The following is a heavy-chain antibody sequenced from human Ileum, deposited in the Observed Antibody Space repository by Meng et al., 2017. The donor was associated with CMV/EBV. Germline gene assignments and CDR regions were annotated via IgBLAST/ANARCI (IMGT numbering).Heavy chain of an antibody. V-gene: IGHV3-53*01. D-gene: IGHD5-24*01. CDR3: AKSNGYTATN. Sequence: EVQGLVSGGGLSQPGGSLRLSCAASGFSVSSTFMSWFRQAPGKGLEWVSIIYTGGDTKYADSVKGRFSISRDSSENTVFLQMNSLRVEDTAVYYCAKSNGYTATNWGQGSLVTVSS. CDR2: IYTGGDT. CDR1: GFSVSSTF. J-gene: IGHJ4*02.